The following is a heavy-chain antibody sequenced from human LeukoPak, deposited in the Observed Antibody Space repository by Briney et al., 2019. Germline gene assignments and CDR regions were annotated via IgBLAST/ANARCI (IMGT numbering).Heavy chain of an antibody. V-gene: IGHV1-46*01. J-gene: IGHJ1*01. D-gene: IGHD6-19*01. Sequence: ASVKVSCKASGYTFTSYYMHWVRQAPGPGLEWMGIINPSGGSTSYAQKFQVRVTMTRDTSTSTVYMELSSLRSEDTAVYYCARGYSSGWYTAEYFQHWGQGTLVTVSS. CDR3: ARGYSSGWYTAEYFQH. CDR1: GYTFTSYY. CDR2: INPSGGST.